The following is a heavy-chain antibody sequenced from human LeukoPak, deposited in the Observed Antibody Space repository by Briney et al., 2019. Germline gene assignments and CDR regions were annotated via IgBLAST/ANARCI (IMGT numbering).Heavy chain of an antibody. Sequence: PSETLSLTCAVSGYSISSGYYWGWIRQPPGKGLEWIGSIYHSGSTYYNPSLKSRVTISVDTSKNQFSLKLSSVTAADTAVYYCARLFWSGYYDYWSQGTLVTVSS. D-gene: IGHD3-3*01. CDR2: IYHSGST. CDR1: GYSISSGYY. J-gene: IGHJ4*02. V-gene: IGHV4-38-2*01. CDR3: ARLFWSGYYDY.